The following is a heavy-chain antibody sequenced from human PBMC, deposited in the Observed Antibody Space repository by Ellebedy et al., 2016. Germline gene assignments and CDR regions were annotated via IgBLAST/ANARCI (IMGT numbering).Heavy chain of an antibody. V-gene: IGHV5-51*01. D-gene: IGHD3-9*01. CDR1: GYSFTNYW. J-gene: IGHJ6*02. Sequence: GESLKISXKGSGYSFTNYWIGWVRQMPGKGLEWMGIIYPGDSDTRYSPSFQGQVTISADKSISTAYLQWSSLKASDTAMYYCARPSILTGYHNYGMDVWGQGTTVTVSS. CDR2: IYPGDSDT. CDR3: ARPSILTGYHNYGMDV.